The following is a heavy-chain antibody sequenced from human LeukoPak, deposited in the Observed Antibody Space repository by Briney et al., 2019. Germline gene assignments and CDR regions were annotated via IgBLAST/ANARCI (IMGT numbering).Heavy chain of an antibody. CDR2: TYYSGST. CDR3: ARGVERIFGVVNWFDP. CDR1: GGSIGSDDYY. J-gene: IGHJ5*02. D-gene: IGHD3-3*01. Sequence: SETLSLTCTVSGGSIGSDDYYWSWIRQPPGKGLKWIGCTYYSGSTYYNPSLKSRVTISVDTSKNQFSLKLNSVTAADTAVYYCARGVERIFGVVNWFDPWGQGTPVTVSS. V-gene: IGHV4-30-4*01.